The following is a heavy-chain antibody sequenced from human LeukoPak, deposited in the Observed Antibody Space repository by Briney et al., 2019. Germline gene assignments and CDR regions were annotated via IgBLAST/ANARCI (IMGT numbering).Heavy chain of an antibody. Sequence: GGSLRLSCAASGFTFRSYAMSWVRQAPGKGLEWVSVISDSGSSTYNADSVKGRFTISRDNSKNTLYLQMNSLRPEDTAVYYCARDVSAVGGLERPATLGYWGQGTLVTVSS. CDR3: ARDVSAVGGLERPATLGY. CDR1: GFTFRSYA. CDR2: ISDSGSST. V-gene: IGHV3-23*01. J-gene: IGHJ4*02. D-gene: IGHD1-1*01.